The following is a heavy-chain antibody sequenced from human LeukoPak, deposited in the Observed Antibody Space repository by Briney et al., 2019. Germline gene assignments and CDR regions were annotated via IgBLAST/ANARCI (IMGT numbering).Heavy chain of an antibody. Sequence: GGSLRLSCAASGFNFRSYSMNWVRQAPGKGLEWVANIKQDGSETYYVDSVKGRFTISRDNAKNSLYLQMNSLRVEDTAVYYCARDEYWLPLGYWGQGTLVTVSS. CDR2: IKQDGSET. CDR1: GFNFRSYS. D-gene: IGHD5-12*01. CDR3: ARDEYWLPLGY. J-gene: IGHJ4*02. V-gene: IGHV3-7*01.